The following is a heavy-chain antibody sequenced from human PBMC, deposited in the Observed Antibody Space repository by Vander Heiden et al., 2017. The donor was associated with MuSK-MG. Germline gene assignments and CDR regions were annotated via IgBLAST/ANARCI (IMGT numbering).Heavy chain of an antibody. CDR3: ANRRAYASGSYYKVRWFDP. V-gene: IGHV2-5*05. Sequence: QITLKESGPTLVKPTQTLTLTCNFSGFSLSTRGVGVGWNRQPPGNALECLAVIDWDYYKRYGPSIRSRHTIPNDTSKNQVVLTKTTMDPVATATYFGANRRAYASGSYYKVRWFDPWGQGTLVTVSS. D-gene: IGHD3-10*01. CDR1: GFSLSTRGVG. CDR2: IDWDYYK. J-gene: IGHJ5*02.